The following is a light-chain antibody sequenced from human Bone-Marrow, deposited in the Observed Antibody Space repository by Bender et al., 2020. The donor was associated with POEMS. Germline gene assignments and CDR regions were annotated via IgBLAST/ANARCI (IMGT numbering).Light chain of an antibody. V-gene: IGLV2-14*01. CDR2: DVS. J-gene: IGLJ2*01. CDR3: SSYTSRDTLV. Sequence: QSALTQPASVSGSPGQSITISCTGTSSDVGGYNYVSWYQQNPGKAPKLMIYDVSRRPSGVPDRFSGSKSGNTASLTISGLQAEDEADYYCSSYTSRDTLVFGGGTKLTVL. CDR1: SSDVGGYNY.